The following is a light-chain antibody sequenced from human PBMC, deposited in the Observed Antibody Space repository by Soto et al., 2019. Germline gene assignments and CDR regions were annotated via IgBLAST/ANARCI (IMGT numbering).Light chain of an antibody. V-gene: IGKV3-11*01. Sequence: EIVLTQSPAILSLSPGERATLSCRASQRVRRYLVWYQQKPGQAPRLLIYDASYRATGLPARFSGSGSGTDFTLTISSLVPEYYAVSDCQHRSACPITCGGGTKVEIK. CDR1: QRVRRY. CDR3: QHRSACPIT. J-gene: IGKJ4*01. CDR2: DAS.